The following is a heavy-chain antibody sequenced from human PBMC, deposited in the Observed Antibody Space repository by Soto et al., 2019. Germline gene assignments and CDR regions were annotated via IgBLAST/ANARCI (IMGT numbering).Heavy chain of an antibody. CDR1: GFIFRNYA. Sequence: QVQLVESGGGVVRPGRSLRLSCAASGFIFRNYAMHWVRQAPGKGLEWVAGISYDGSKKYYADSVKGRFTISRDNSKNTLYLQMNSLRAEDAAAYFCATSQGYRVEYQMQYWEYFDSWGQGTLVTVSS. V-gene: IGHV3-30-3*01. CDR2: ISYDGSKK. J-gene: IGHJ4*02. D-gene: IGHD2-2*02. CDR3: ATSQGYRVEYQMQYWEYFDS.